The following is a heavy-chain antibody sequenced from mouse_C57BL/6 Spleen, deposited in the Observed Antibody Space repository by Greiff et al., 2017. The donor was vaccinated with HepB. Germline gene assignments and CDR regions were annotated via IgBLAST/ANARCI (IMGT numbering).Heavy chain of an antibody. J-gene: IGHJ2*01. Sequence: EVQVVESGGGLVKPGGSLKLSCAASGFTFSDYGMHWVRQAPEKGLEWVAYISSGSSTIYYADTVKGRCTISRDNAKNTLFLQMTSLRSEDTAMYYCARGYYGSSYVPHYFDYWGQGTTLTVSS. V-gene: IGHV5-17*01. CDR2: ISSGSSTI. CDR1: GFTFSDYG. CDR3: ARGYYGSSYVPHYFDY. D-gene: IGHD1-1*01.